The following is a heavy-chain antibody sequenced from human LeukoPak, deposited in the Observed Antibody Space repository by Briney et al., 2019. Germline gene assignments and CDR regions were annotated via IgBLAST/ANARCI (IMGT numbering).Heavy chain of an antibody. CDR1: GFTFSDYY. J-gene: IGHJ4*02. CDR3: ARDFGSSFGELFSPADY. D-gene: IGHD3-10*01. V-gene: IGHV3-11*06. CDR2: ISSSSSYT. Sequence: GGSLRLSCAASGFTFSDYYMSWIRQAPGKGLEWVSYISSSSSYTNYADSVKGRFTISRDTAKNSLYLQMNSLRAEDTAVYYCARDFGSSFGELFSPADYWGQGTLVTVSS.